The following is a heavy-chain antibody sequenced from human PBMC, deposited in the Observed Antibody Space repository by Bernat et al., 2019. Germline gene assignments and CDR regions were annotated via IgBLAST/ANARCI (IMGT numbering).Heavy chain of an antibody. D-gene: IGHD3-16*02. Sequence: QVQLQESGPGLVKPSGTLSLTCAVSGSSISSSNWWSWVRQPPGKGLEWIGEIYHSGSTNYNPSLKSRVTISVDKSKNQFSLKLSSVTAADTAVYYCARSHYDYIWGSYRFELYFDYWGQGTLVTVSS. CDR3: ARSHYDYIWGSYRFELYFDY. CDR1: GSSISSSNW. V-gene: IGHV4-4*02. CDR2: IYHSGST. J-gene: IGHJ4*02.